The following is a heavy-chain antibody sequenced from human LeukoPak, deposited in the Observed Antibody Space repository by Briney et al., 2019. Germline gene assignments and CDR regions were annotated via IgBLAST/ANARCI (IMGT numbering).Heavy chain of an antibody. J-gene: IGHJ5*02. CDR2: IYYTGTT. V-gene: IGHV4-39*01. CDR3: ARRPIAAGNNWFDP. CDR1: GGSISSAAYY. D-gene: IGHD6-13*01. Sequence: PSETLSLTCTVSGGSISSAAYYWGWVPQPPGKGLDWIRSIYYTGTTYYSPSLQTRATLSFDTSKNQFSLKLTSVTAADTAVYFCARRPIAAGNNWFDPWGQGTLVTVSS.